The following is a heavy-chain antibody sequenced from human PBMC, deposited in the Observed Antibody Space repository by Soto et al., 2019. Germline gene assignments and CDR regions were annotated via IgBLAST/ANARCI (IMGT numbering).Heavy chain of an antibody. D-gene: IGHD2-2*01. CDR2: IKQDGSEK. V-gene: IGHV3-7*05. Sequence: GGSLRLSCAASGFTCSSYWMSWVRQGPGKGPEWVANIKQDGSEKYYVDSVKGRFTISRDNAKNSLYLQMTSLRAEDTAVYHCAKSLSAIPGDSWGQGTLVTVSS. CDR1: GFTCSSYW. CDR3: AKSLSAIPGDS. J-gene: IGHJ4*02.